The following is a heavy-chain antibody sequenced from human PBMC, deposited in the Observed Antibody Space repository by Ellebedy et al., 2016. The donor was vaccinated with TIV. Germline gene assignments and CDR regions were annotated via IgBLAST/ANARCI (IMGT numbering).Heavy chain of an antibody. D-gene: IGHD6-6*01. V-gene: IGHV3-48*02. J-gene: IGHJ4*02. CDR3: SGRAARPD. Sequence: GESLKISCAASGFTFSSYSMNWVRQAPGKGLEWVSYISSSSSTIYYADSVKGRFTISRDNAKNSLYLQMNSLRDEDTAVYYCSGRAARPDWGQGTLVTVAS. CDR1: GFTFSSYS. CDR2: ISSSSSTI.